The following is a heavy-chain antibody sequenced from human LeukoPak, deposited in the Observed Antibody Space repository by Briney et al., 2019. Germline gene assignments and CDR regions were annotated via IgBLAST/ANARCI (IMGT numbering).Heavy chain of an antibody. D-gene: IGHD3-22*01. CDR2: IYYSGST. Sequence: SETLSHTCTVSGGSISSYYWSWIRQPPGKGLEWIGYIYYSGSTNYNPSLKSRVTISVDTSKNQFSLKLSSVTAADTAVYYCARVDSSGYYLFDYWGQGTLVTVSS. CDR3: ARVDSSGYYLFDY. V-gene: IGHV4-59*01. J-gene: IGHJ4*02. CDR1: GGSISSYY.